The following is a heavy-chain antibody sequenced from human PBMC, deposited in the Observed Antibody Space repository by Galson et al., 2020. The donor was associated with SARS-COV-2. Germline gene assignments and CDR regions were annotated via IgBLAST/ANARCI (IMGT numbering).Heavy chain of an antibody. CDR2: IRSKANNYAT. CDR3: TRVPPYSNSFWDAFDI. CDR1: GFTFTDSP. J-gene: IGHJ3*02. V-gene: IGHV3-73*01. D-gene: IGHD6-6*01. Sequence: ESLKISCAASGFTFTDSPIHWVRQASGKGLEWVGRIRSKANNYATAFAASVKGRFTISRDDSKNTAYLQMDSLKTEDTAVYYCTRVPPYSNSFWDAFDIWGQGTMVTVSS.